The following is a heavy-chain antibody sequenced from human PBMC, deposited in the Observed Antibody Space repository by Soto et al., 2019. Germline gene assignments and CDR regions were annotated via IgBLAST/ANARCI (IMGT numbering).Heavy chain of an antibody. CDR3: ARDLGTRIAVNYYYGMDV. V-gene: IGHV1-18*01. CDR1: GYTFTSYG. J-gene: IGHJ6*02. CDR2: ISAYNGNT. D-gene: IGHD6-19*01. Sequence: ASVKVSCKASGYTFTSYGISWVRQAPGQGLEWMGWISAYNGNTNYAQELQGRVTMTTDTSTSTAYMELRSLRSDDTAVYYCARDLGTRIAVNYYYGMDVWGQGTTVTVSS.